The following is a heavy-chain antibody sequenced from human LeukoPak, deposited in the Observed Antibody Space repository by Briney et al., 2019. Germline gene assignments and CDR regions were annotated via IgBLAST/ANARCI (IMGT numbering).Heavy chain of an antibody. V-gene: IGHV4-30-4*07. CDR3: ARSQFYGSGSYQGRWFDP. CDR1: GGSISSGDYS. Sequence: SETLSLTCAVSGGSISSGDYSWSWIRQPPGKGLEWIGNICYSGSTYYNPSLKSRVNISVDTSKNQFSLKLTSVTAADTAVYYCARSQFYGSGSYQGRWFDPWGQGTLVTVSS. CDR2: ICYSGST. D-gene: IGHD3-10*01. J-gene: IGHJ5*02.